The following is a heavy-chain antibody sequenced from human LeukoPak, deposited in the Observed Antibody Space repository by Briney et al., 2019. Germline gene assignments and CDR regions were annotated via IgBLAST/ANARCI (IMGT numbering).Heavy chain of an antibody. CDR2: ISYSGSTT. CDR3: VRHDGRGGATMGAFDS. Sequence: PSETLSLTCTVSGGSISSSSVYWGWIRQPPGKGLEWIATISYSGSTTSYNPSLKSRVTISVDTSKNQFSLQLNSVTAADTAVYYCVRHDGRGGATMGAFDSWGQGSLVTVSS. D-gene: IGHD5-12*01. CDR1: GGSISSSSVY. V-gene: IGHV4-39*01. J-gene: IGHJ5*01.